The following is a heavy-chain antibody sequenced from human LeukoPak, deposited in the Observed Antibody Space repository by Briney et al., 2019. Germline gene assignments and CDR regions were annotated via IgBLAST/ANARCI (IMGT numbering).Heavy chain of an antibody. J-gene: IGHJ4*02. CDR1: GYTLTELS. D-gene: IGHD1-1*01. CDR2: FDPEDGET. Sequence: ASVKVSCKVSGYTLTELSMHWVRQAPGKGVEWMGGFDPEDGETIYAQKFQGRVTMTEDTSTDTAYMELSSLRSEDTAVYYCATLYDWNDVFDYWGQGTLVTVSS. CDR3: ATLYDWNDVFDY. V-gene: IGHV1-24*01.